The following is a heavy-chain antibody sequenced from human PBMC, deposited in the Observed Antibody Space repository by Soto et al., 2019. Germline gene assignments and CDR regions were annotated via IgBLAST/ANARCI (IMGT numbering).Heavy chain of an antibody. D-gene: IGHD3-22*01. CDR2: FDPEDGET. Sequence: ASVKVSCKVSGYTLTELSMHWVRQAPGKGLEWMGGFDPEDGETIYAQKFQGRVTMTEDTSTDTAYMELSSLRSEDTAVYYCAASGVITMIVVAQFDYWGQGTLVTVSS. CDR1: GYTLTELS. J-gene: IGHJ4*02. V-gene: IGHV1-24*01. CDR3: AASGVITMIVVAQFDY.